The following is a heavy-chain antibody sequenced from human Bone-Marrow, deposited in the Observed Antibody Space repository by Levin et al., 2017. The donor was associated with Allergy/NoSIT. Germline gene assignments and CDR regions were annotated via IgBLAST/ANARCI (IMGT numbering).Heavy chain of an antibody. J-gene: IGHJ6*02. CDR3: ARDRTNGILTNYGMDV. D-gene: IGHD3-9*01. V-gene: IGHV3-21*04. CDR1: GFNFSIYG. Sequence: GESLKISCAASGFNFSIYGMNWVRQAPGKGLEWVSSISSSSSNIYHADSLKGRFTISRDNAKNSLYLQMKSLGAEDTAVYYCARDRTNGILTNYGMDVWGQGTTVTVSS. CDR2: ISSSSSNI.